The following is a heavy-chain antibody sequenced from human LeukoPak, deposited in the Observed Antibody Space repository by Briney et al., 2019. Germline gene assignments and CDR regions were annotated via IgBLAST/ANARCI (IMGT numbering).Heavy chain of an antibody. Sequence: PSETLSLTCAVYGGSFSGYYWSWIRQPPGKGLEWIGEINHSGSTNYNPSLKSRVTISVDTSKNQFSLKLSSVTAADTAVYYYARFYDSSGYYYEEDDAFDIWGQGTMVTVSS. CDR1: GGSFSGYY. CDR2: INHSGST. CDR3: ARFYDSSGYYYEEDDAFDI. D-gene: IGHD3-22*01. J-gene: IGHJ3*02. V-gene: IGHV4-34*01.